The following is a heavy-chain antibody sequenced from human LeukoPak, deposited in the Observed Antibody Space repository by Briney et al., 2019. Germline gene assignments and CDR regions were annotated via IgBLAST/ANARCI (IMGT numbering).Heavy chain of an antibody. D-gene: IGHD1-1*01. CDR3: AKVDNWKYGHHDY. J-gene: IGHJ4*02. Sequence: GGSLRLSCAASGFTFSSYAMSWVRQAPGKGLEWVSAISGSDGTTYYADSVKGRFTTSRDNSKYTLSMQMNSLRAEDTAEYYCAKVDNWKYGHHDYWGQGTLVTVSS. V-gene: IGHV3-23*01. CDR2: ISGSDGTT. CDR1: GFTFSSYA.